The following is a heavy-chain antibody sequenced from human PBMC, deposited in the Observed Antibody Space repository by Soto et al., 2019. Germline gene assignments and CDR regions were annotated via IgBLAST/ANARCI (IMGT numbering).Heavy chain of an antibody. Sequence: PGGSLRLSCAASGITFSSYAMTWVRQAPGKELEWVSSISGGGEFTSYADSAKGRFTISRDNSKSTVYLQMDSLRAEDTALYYYAKDLVGIVYFDIIAYWGQGALVTVSS. V-gene: IGHV3-23*01. CDR2: ISGGGEFT. CDR3: AKDLVGIVYFDIIAY. D-gene: IGHD3-22*01. J-gene: IGHJ4*02. CDR1: GITFSSYA.